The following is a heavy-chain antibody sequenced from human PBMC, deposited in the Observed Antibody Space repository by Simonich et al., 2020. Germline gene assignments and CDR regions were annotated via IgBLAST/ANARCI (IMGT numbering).Heavy chain of an antibody. J-gene: IGHJ4*02. Sequence: EVQLVESVGGLVQPGGSLRLSCAASGFTFSSSWMSWGQGQGKGLEGVANIKQNGSEKYYVDSVKGRFTIARDNAKNSLYLQMNSLRAEDTAVYYCARDVRRDGFDYWGQGTLVTVSS. CDR1: GFTFSSSW. CDR2: IKQNGSEK. CDR3: ARDVRRDGFDY. V-gene: IGHV3-7*01.